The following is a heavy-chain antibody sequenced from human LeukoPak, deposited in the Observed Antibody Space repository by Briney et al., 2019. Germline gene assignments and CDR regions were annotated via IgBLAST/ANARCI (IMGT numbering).Heavy chain of an antibody. J-gene: IGHJ3*02. CDR1: GDSLASTIHY. D-gene: IGHD2-15*01. Sequence: SETLSVTYAVSGDSLASTIHYWAWIRQPPGKGLEWIGSMYYSGSTYYNPSIKSRVTMSLDTSENQLSLKLSSVTAADTAVYYCARYGLLGISEINGFDNWGQGTMVTVSS. CDR2: MYYSGST. CDR3: ARYGLLGISEINGFDN. V-gene: IGHV4-39*07.